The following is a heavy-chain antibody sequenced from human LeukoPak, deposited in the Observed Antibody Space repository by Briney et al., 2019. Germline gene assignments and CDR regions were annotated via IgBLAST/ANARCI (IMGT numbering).Heavy chain of an antibody. CDR1: GYTFTGYY. J-gene: IGHJ4*02. CDR2: INPNSGGT. CDR3: ARVAGDSGYDFVDY. D-gene: IGHD5-12*01. Sequence: GASVKVSCKASGYTFTGYYMHWVRQAPGQGLEWMGWINPNSGGTNYAQKFQGRVTMTRDTSISTAYMELSRLRSDDTAVYYCARVAGDSGYDFVDYWGQGTLVTVSS. V-gene: IGHV1-2*02.